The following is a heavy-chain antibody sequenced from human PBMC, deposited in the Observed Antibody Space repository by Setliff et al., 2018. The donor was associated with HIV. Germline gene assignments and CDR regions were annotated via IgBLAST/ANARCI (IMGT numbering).Heavy chain of an antibody. D-gene: IGHD1-26*01. CDR2: IKDTGAT. CDR1: GASISGINYY. J-gene: IGHJ3*02. V-gene: IGHV4-61*09. Sequence: PSETLSLTCSVSGASISGINYYWTWIRQPAGKGLEWLGHIKDTGATNYSPSLKSRVTMSIDTSNKQFSLKLSSVTAADTAVYYCARRIIVGAISDVFDIWGQGTLGTVS. CDR3: ARRIIVGAISDVFDI.